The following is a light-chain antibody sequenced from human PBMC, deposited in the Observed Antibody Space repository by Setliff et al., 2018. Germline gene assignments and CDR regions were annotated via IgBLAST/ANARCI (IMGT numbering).Light chain of an antibody. CDR2: GVS. CDR1: SSDIGGYNY. J-gene: IGLJ1*01. CDR3: CAYTASTTYV. V-gene: IGLV2-14*03. Sequence: QSALTQPASVSGSPGQSITISCTGPSSDIGGYNYVSWYQQYPGKAPQLIIYGVSNRPSGVSHRFSGSKSGNTASLTISGLQADDEADYYCCAYTASTTYVFVNWDQGHRP.